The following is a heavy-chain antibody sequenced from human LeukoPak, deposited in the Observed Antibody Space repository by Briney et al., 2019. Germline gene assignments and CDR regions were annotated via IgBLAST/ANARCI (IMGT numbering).Heavy chain of an antibody. CDR3: AREQYQLLFGYYYYYMDV. CDR1: GGSISSYY. D-gene: IGHD2-2*01. Sequence: SETLSLTCTVSGGSISSYYWSWIRQPPGKGLEWIGYIYYSGSTNYNPSLKSRVTISVDTSKNQFSLKLSSVTAADTAVYYCAREQYQLLFGYYYYYMDVWGNGTTVTVSS. CDR2: IYYSGST. V-gene: IGHV4-59*01. J-gene: IGHJ6*03.